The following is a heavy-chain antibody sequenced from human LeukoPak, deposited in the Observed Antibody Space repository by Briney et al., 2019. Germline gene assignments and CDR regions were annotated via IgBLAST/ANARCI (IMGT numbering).Heavy chain of an antibody. CDR2: ISYDGSNK. CDR1: GFTFSSYG. Sequence: HSGGSLRLSCAASGFTFSSYGMHWVRQAPGKGLEWVAVISYDGSNKYYAGSVKGRFTISRDNSKNTLYLQMNSLRAEDTAVYYCAKDVTYYDSSGYYSGYSDYWGQGTLVTVSS. V-gene: IGHV3-30*18. CDR3: AKDVTYYDSSGYYSGYSDY. D-gene: IGHD3-22*01. J-gene: IGHJ4*02.